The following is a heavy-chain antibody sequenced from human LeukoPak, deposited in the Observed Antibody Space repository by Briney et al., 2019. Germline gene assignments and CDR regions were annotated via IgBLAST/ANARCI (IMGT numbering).Heavy chain of an antibody. CDR3: ARGGRGYYDSSGYYYASEYFQH. D-gene: IGHD3-22*01. CDR1: GFTFSAYS. V-gene: IGHV3-48*01. CDR2: ISSNSTTI. J-gene: IGHJ1*01. Sequence: PGGSLRLSCAASGFTFSAYSMNWFRQAPGRGLEWVSYISSNSTTIYYKDSVKGRFTVSRDNAKNSLYLHMTSLRAEDTAVYYCARGGRGYYDSSGYYYASEYFQHWGQGTLVTVPS.